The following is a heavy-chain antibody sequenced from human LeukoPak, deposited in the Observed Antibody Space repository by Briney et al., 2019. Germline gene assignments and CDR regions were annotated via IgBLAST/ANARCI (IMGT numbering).Heavy chain of an antibody. V-gene: IGHV3-7*01. J-gene: IGHJ4*02. D-gene: IGHD3-22*01. CDR1: GFTFSSYW. CDR3: ARDPSSGYYSGGRGYFDY. CDR2: IKQDGSEK. Sequence: GGSLRLSCAASGFTFSSYWMSWVRQAPGKGLEWVANIKQDGSEKYYVDSVKGRFTISRDNAKNSLYLQMNSLRAEDTAVYYCARDPSSGYYSGGRGYFDYWGQGTLVTVSS.